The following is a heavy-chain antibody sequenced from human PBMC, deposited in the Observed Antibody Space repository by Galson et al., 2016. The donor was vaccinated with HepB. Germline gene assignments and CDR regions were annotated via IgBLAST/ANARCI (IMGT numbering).Heavy chain of an antibody. CDR2: ITSSGVGT. D-gene: IGHD3-16*01. Sequence: SLRLSCAASGFTFNAYAMSWVRQSPGKGLEWVSAITSSGVGTFYTDSVKGRFTISRDNSKNTLYLQMNSLRVEDTATYFCAQRRLGLGNFYFDYGGQGTLVTVAS. V-gene: IGHV3-23*01. CDR1: GFTFNAYA. CDR3: AQRRLGLGNFYFDY. J-gene: IGHJ4*02.